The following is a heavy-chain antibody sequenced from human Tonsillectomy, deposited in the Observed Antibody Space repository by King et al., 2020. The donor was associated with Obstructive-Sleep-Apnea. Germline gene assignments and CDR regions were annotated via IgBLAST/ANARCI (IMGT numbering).Heavy chain of an antibody. CDR3: ESPIGYCTSTSCSGQGFHYYYGMDV. V-gene: IGHV3-21*01. J-gene: IGHJ6*02. CDR2: ISSSSSYI. CDR1: GFTFSRYS. Sequence: VQLVESGGGLVKPGGSLRLSCAASGFTFSRYSMNWVRQAPGKGLEWVSSISSSSSYIFYADSVKGRFTISRDNDNNSLFLQMNSLRVEDTAVYYCESPIGYCTSTSCSGQGFHYYYGMDVWGQGTTVTVSS. D-gene: IGHD2-2*01.